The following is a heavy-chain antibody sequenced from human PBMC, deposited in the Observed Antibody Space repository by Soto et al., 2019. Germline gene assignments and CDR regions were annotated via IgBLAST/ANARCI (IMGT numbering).Heavy chain of an antibody. J-gene: IGHJ6*03. CDR3: AREGIAARPVFYYYMDV. V-gene: IGHV1-18*01. CDR1: GYTFTSYG. CDR2: ISAYNGNT. Sequence: VASVKVSCKASGYTFTSYGISWVRQAPGQGLEWMGWISAYNGNTKYAQKFQGRVTITRDTSASTAYMELSSLRSEDTAVYYCAREGIAARPVFYYYMDVWGKGTTVTVSS. D-gene: IGHD6-6*01.